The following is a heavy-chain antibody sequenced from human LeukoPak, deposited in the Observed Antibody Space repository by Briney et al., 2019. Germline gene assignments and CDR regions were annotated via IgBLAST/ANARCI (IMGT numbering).Heavy chain of an antibody. D-gene: IGHD1-26*01. CDR3: ARGRSSPGIDY. V-gene: IGHV7-4-1*01. CDR1: GYSFNSVG. CDR2: IDTNTGNP. J-gene: IGHJ4*02. Sequence: ASVTVSCTASGYSFNSVGMNWVRQAPGQGLEWMGWIDTNTGNPTYAQGFRGRFVFSFDTSVSTAYLQIYSLEPEDTAVYFCARGRSSPGIDYWGLGTQVTVSS.